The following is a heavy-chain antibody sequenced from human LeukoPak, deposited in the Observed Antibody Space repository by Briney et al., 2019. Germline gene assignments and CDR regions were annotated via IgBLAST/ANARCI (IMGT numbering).Heavy chain of an antibody. Sequence: GGSLRLSCAASGFTFSSYAMHWVRQAPGKGLEYVSAISSNGGSTYYANSVKGRFTISRDNSKNTLYLQMGSLRAEDMAVYYCARVRGGGGYSYWGQGTLVTVSS. CDR3: ARVRGGGGYSY. D-gene: IGHD2-21*01. CDR2: ISSNGGST. J-gene: IGHJ4*02. CDR1: GFTFSSYA. V-gene: IGHV3-64*01.